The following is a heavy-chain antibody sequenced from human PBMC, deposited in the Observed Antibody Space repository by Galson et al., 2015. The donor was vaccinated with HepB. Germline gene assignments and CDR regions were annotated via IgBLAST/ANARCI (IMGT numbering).Heavy chain of an antibody. J-gene: IGHJ2*01. D-gene: IGHD3-22*01. CDR1: GFTFSSYA. Sequence: SLRLSCAASGFTFSSYAMSWVRQAPGKGLEWVSAISGSGGSTYYADSVKGRFTISRDNSKNTLYLQMNSLRAEDTAVYYCAKAPLLGKVVISTHAHYWYFDLWGRGTLVTVSS. V-gene: IGHV3-23*01. CDR3: AKAPLLGKVVISTHAHYWYFDL. CDR2: ISGSGGST.